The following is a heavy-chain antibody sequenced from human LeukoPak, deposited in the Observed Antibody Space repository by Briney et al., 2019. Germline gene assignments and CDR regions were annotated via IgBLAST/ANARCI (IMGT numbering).Heavy chain of an antibody. Sequence: GGSLRLSCAASGFTFRSYTMNWVRQAPGKGLEWVSAISGSGGSTYYADSVKGRFTISRDNSKNTLYLQMNSLRAEDTAVYYCAKERYGSGSYYTNWGQGTLVTVSS. J-gene: IGHJ4*02. CDR3: AKERYGSGSYYTN. CDR1: GFTFRSYT. V-gene: IGHV3-23*01. CDR2: ISGSGGST. D-gene: IGHD3-10*01.